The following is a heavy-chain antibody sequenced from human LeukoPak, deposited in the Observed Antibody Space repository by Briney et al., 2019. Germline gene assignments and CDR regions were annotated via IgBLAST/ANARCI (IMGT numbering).Heavy chain of an antibody. J-gene: IGHJ4*02. Sequence: GGSLRLSCAASGFTFSSYGMHWVRQAPGKGLEWVAVIWYDGSNKYYADSVKGRFTISRDNSKNTLYLQMNSLRAEDTAVYYCAKDTRGIAVAGNFDYWGQGTPVTVSS. CDR3: AKDTRGIAVAGNFDY. V-gene: IGHV3-33*06. D-gene: IGHD6-19*01. CDR2: IWYDGSNK. CDR1: GFTFSSYG.